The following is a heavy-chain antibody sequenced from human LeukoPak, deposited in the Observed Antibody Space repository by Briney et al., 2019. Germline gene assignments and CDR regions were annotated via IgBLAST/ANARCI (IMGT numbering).Heavy chain of an antibody. V-gene: IGHV4-61*05. J-gene: IGHJ6*03. D-gene: IGHD6-19*01. CDR1: GGSISDSDDY. CDR2: IYYSGST. Sequence: PSETLSLTCTVSGGSISDSDDYGGWIRQPPGKGLEWIGYIYYSGSTNYNPSLKSRVTISVDTSKNQFSLKLSSVTAADTAVYFCARTQEAGYSSGRYDSYYYYYMDVWGKGTTVTISS. CDR3: ARTQEAGYSSGRYDSYYYYYMDV.